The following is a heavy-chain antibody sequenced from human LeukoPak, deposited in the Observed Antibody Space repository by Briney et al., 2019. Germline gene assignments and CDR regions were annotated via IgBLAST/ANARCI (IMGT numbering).Heavy chain of an antibody. Sequence: GGSLRLSCAASGFTFSDYYMSWIRQAPGKGLQWVSYISSGSSYTNYVDSVKGRFTISRDNAKNSLYLQMNRLRAEDTAVYYCARDLVRGTSDYWGQGTLVTVSS. CDR3: ARDLVRGTSDY. D-gene: IGHD3-10*01. CDR1: GFTFSDYY. V-gene: IGHV3-11*06. CDR2: ISSGSSYT. J-gene: IGHJ4*02.